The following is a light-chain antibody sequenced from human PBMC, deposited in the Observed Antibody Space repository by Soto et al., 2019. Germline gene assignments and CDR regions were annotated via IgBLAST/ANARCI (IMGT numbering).Light chain of an antibody. CDR1: QSVSSRY. CDR2: GAS. V-gene: IGKV3-15*01. J-gene: IGKJ1*01. CDR3: QQYSNWPPGT. Sequence: IVMTQSPATLSVSPGERATFSCRPRQSVSSRYLAWYQQKPGQAPRLLIYGASTRATGIPARFSGSGSGTEFTLTISSLQSEDFAVYYCQQYSNWPPGTFGQGTKVDI.